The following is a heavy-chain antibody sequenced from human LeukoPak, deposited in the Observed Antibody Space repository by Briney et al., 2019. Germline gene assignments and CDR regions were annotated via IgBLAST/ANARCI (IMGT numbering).Heavy chain of an antibody. V-gene: IGHV1-2*04. J-gene: IGHJ4*02. Sequence: ASVKVSCKASGCTFTGYYMHWVRQAPGQGLEWMGWINPNSGGTNYAQKFQGWVTMTRDTSISTAYMELSSLGSEDTAVYYCARSEYDLQGSSARWPDYWGQGALVTVSS. CDR3: ARSEYDLQGSSARWPDY. D-gene: IGHD2/OR15-2a*01. CDR1: GCTFTGYY. CDR2: INPNSGGT.